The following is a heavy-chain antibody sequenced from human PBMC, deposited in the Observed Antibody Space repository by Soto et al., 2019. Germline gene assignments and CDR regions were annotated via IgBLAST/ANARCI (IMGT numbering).Heavy chain of an antibody. CDR2: ISSSGNST. D-gene: IGHD6-19*01. CDR1: GFTFSSYA. J-gene: IGHJ1*01. Sequence: GGSLRLSCAASGFTFSSYAMSWVRQAPGKGLEWASGISSSGNSTYYADSVKGRFTISRDNAKNTLYLQMNSLRAEDTAVYYCAKGVPGIAVAGTGYFQHWGQGTLVTVSS. V-gene: IGHV3-23*01. CDR3: AKGVPGIAVAGTGYFQH.